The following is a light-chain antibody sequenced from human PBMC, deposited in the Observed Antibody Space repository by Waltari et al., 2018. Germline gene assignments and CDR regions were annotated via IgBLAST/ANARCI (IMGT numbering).Light chain of an antibody. CDR3: CSYASSHSWV. J-gene: IGLJ3*02. V-gene: IGLV2-11*01. CDR1: GSDVGGYNY. CDR2: EVS. Sequence: QSALTQPRSVSGSPGQSVTISCTGTGSDVGGYNYVSWYRQHPGKAPKLLIYEVSARPSGVPDRVAGSKSGNTASLTISGLQAEDEADYYCCSYASSHSWVFGGGTKLAVL.